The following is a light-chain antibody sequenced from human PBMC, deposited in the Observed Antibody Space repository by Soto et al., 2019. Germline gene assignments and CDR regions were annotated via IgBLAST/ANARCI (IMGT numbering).Light chain of an antibody. Sequence: DIQMTQSPSTLSASVGDRVTITFRASQSISSWLAWYQQKPGKAPKLLIYDASSLESGVPSRFSGSGSGTEFTLTISSLQPDDFATYYFQQYNSYPWTFGQGTKVDIK. J-gene: IGKJ1*01. CDR2: DAS. V-gene: IGKV1-5*01. CDR3: QQYNSYPWT. CDR1: QSISSW.